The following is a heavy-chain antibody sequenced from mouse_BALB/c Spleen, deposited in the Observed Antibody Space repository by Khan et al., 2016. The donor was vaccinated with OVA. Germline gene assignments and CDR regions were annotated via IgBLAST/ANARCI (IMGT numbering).Heavy chain of an antibody. Sequence: QMQLEESGAELARPGASVKMSCKASGYTFTSYTIHWIKLRPGQGLEWIGYINPSNGYTNYNQKFKDKATLTADKSSTTAYMQLSSLTSDDSAVYNCVRDVAYHRNDDWLAYWGQGTLVTVSA. J-gene: IGHJ3*01. D-gene: IGHD2-14*01. CDR3: VRDVAYHRNDDWLAY. V-gene: IGHV1-4*01. CDR1: GYTFTSYT. CDR2: INPSNGYT.